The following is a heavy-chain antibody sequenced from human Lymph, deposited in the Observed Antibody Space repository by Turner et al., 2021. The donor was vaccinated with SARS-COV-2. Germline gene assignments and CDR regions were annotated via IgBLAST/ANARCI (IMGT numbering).Heavy chain of an antibody. Sequence: QVHLVQSGAEVKKLGASGKVSGKAPGYTFTSYDINWVRQATGKGLAWMGWRNPNSGNTGYAQKFQGRVTMTRNTSISTAYMELSSLRSEDTAVYYCARGRYSGGGMDVWGQGTTVTVSS. CDR1: GYTFTSYD. CDR2: RNPNSGNT. V-gene: IGHV1-8*02. J-gene: IGHJ6*02. D-gene: IGHD1-26*01. CDR3: ARGRYSGGGMDV.